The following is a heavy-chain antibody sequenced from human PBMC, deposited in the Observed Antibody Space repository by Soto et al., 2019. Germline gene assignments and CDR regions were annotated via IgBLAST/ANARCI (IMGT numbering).Heavy chain of an antibody. D-gene: IGHD6-13*01. Sequence: QVQLVQSGAEVKKPGASVKVSCKASGYTFTSYDINWVRQATGQGLEWMGWMNPNSGNTGYAQKFQGRVTMNRNTSINTAYMELSSLRSEDTAVYYCAVASSSWYKRCFDYWGQGTLVTVSS. J-gene: IGHJ4*02. CDR1: GYTFTSYD. CDR3: AVASSSWYKRCFDY. CDR2: MNPNSGNT. V-gene: IGHV1-8*01.